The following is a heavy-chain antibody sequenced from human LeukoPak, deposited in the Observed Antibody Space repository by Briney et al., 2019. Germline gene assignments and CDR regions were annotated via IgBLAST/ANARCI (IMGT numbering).Heavy chain of an antibody. J-gene: IGHJ3*01. V-gene: IGHV3-30*01. CDR3: ARDGRVGDTRVNV. Sequence: PGGSLRLSCAASGFTFSSYAMHWVRQAPGKGLEWVAVISYDGSNKYYADSVKGRFTISRDNSKNTLYLQMNSLRAEDTAVYYCARDGRVGDTRVNVWGQGTMVTVSS. D-gene: IGHD1-26*01. CDR1: GFTFSSYA. CDR2: ISYDGSNK.